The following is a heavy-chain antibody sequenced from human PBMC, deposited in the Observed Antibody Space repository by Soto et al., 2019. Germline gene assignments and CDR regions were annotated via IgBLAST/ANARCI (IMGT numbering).Heavy chain of an antibody. J-gene: IGHJ4*02. CDR1: GFTFSDYS. CDR3: AREYAPGSPNYDY. CDR2: FTRRGNI. V-gene: IGHV3-23*01. D-gene: IGHD3-10*01. Sequence: RLSCAASGFTFSDYSMSWVRQAPGRGLEWVSTFTRRGNIYYADSVKGRFTISRDNSKSTLYLQMDSLRAEDTALYYCAREYAPGSPNYDYWGLGTLVTVSS.